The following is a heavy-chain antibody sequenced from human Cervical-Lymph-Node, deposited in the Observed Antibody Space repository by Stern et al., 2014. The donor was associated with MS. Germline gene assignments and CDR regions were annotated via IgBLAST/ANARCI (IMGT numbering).Heavy chain of an antibody. J-gene: IGHJ4*02. CDR2: ISPYNGKT. D-gene: IGHD3-16*01. CDR1: GYTFTSYG. V-gene: IGHV1-18*01. Sequence: QMQLVQSGAEVKKPGASVKVSCKASGYTFTSYGISWVRQAPGQGLEWMGWISPYNGKTNYAQRLQGRLTVTTDTSTSTAYMELRSLRSDDTAVYYCARKPRLMGYFDSWGQGTLVTVSS. CDR3: ARKPRLMGYFDS.